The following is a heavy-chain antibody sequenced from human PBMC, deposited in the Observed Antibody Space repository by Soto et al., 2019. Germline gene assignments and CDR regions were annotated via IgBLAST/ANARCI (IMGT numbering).Heavy chain of an antibody. D-gene: IGHD2-21*02. V-gene: IGHV4-4*02. CDR3: ATLPPRIVVMTTEFPS. Sequence: QVHLRESGPRTVRPSGTLSLTCADSGTTISSTFWWTWVRQPPGKGLEWIGEVYHTGTTKYNPSLKNRVTISVDKSNNQFSLELRAVTAADTAVYYCATLPPRIVVMTTEFPSWGQGTLVTVSS. CDR1: GTTISSTFW. J-gene: IGHJ5*02. CDR2: VYHTGTT.